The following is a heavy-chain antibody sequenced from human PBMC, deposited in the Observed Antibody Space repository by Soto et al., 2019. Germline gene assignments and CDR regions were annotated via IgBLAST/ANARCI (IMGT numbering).Heavy chain of an antibody. CDR2: ITGGGGST. Sequence: SLRLSCAASGFTFSSCAMSWVRQAPGRGLEWVSAITGGGGSTYYADSVKGRFTISRDNSQNTLYLQVNSLRAEDTAVYYCAKDSGVLPWPVRGSSDSRGQGPLVTVSS. V-gene: IGHV3-23*01. CDR3: AKDSGVLPWPVRGSSDS. CDR1: GFTFSSCA. J-gene: IGHJ4*02. D-gene: IGHD1-26*01.